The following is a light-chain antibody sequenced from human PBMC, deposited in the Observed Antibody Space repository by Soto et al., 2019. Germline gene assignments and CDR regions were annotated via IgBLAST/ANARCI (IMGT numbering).Light chain of an antibody. J-gene: IGKJ4*01. CDR2: DTS. CDR3: QQYGSSLT. Sequence: ETVMTQSPGTLSVSLGERATLSCRASQSVSIHLAWYQQKPGQAPRLLIYDTSTRATGIPARFSGSGSGTDFTLTISRLEPEDSAVYYCQQYGSSLTFGGGTKVDIK. V-gene: IGKV3-20*01. CDR1: QSVSIH.